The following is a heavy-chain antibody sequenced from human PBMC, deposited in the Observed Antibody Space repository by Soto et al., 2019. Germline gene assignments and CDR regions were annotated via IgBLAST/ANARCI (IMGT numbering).Heavy chain of an antibody. CDR3: ARDALAYYYDSSGYYGAFDI. Sequence: QVQLQQSGPGLVKPSQTLSLTCAISGDSVSSNSAAWNWIRQSPSRGLEWLGRTYYRSKWYNDYAVSVKSRITINPDTSKNQFSLQLNSVTPEDTAVYYCARDALAYYYDSSGYYGAFDIWGQGTMVTVSS. CDR2: TYYRSKWYN. CDR1: GDSVSSNSAA. J-gene: IGHJ3*02. V-gene: IGHV6-1*01. D-gene: IGHD3-22*01.